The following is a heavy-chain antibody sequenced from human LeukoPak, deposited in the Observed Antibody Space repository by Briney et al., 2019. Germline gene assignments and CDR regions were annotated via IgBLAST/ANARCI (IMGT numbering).Heavy chain of an antibody. Sequence: SETLSLTCTVSGGSISSYYWSWIRQPPGKGLEWIGYIYTSGSTNYNPSLKSRVTISVDTSKNQFSLKLSSVTAAVTAVYYCARQGYAFDIWGQGTMVTVSS. CDR3: ARQGYAFDI. CDR1: GGSISSYY. CDR2: IYTSGST. J-gene: IGHJ3*02. V-gene: IGHV4-4*09.